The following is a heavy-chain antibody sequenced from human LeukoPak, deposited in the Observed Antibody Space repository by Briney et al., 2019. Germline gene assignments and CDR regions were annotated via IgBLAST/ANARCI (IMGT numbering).Heavy chain of an antibody. CDR2: ISYDGSNK. V-gene: IGHV3-30*05. D-gene: IGHD5-18*01. J-gene: IGHJ4*02. CDR1: GFTFSSYS. Sequence: GGSLRLSCAASGFTFSSYSMNWVRQAPGKGLEWVAVISYDGSNKYYADSVKGRFTISRDNSKNTLYLQMNSLRAEDTAVYYCARDWYSHARVPFDYWGQGTLVTVSS. CDR3: ARDWYSHARVPFDY.